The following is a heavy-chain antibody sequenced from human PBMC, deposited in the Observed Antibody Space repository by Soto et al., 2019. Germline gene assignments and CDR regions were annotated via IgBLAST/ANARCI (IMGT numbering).Heavy chain of an antibody. V-gene: IGHV3-9*01. J-gene: IGHJ3*02. CDR3: AKELYSSSWVAFDI. Sequence: GGSLRLSCAASGFTFDDYAMHWVRQAPGKGLEWVSGISWNSGSIGYADSVKGRFTISRDNAKNSLYLQMNSLRAEDTALYYCAKELYSSSWVAFDIWGQGTMVTVSS. CDR1: GFTFDDYA. CDR2: ISWNSGSI. D-gene: IGHD6-13*01.